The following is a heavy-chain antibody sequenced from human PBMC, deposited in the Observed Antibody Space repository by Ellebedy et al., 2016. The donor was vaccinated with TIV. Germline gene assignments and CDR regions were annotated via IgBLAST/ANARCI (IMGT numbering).Heavy chain of an antibody. CDR3: ARAGRYCGSTSCLDFDY. D-gene: IGHD2-2*01. CDR2: IFYSGIT. V-gene: IGHV4-59*01. CDR1: LPSLSGYY. Sequence: SETLSLXXEVDLPSLSGYYWSWIRQPPGKGLEWIGNIFYSGITNYNPSLESRVTISLDTSKNQFSLNLSSVTAADTAVYYCARAGRYCGSTSCLDFDYWGRGTLVTVSP. J-gene: IGHJ4*02.